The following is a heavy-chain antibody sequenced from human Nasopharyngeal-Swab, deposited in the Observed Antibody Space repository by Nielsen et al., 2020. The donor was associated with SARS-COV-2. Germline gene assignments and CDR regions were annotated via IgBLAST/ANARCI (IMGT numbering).Heavy chain of an antibody. CDR2: IYYSGST. D-gene: IGHD3-16*02. CDR1: GGSISSGGYY. V-gene: IGHV4-31*03. CDR3: ARGGDYAWGSYRNKFDY. J-gene: IGHJ4*02. Sequence: SETLSLTCTVSGGSISSGGYYWSWIRQHPGKGLEWIGYIYYSGSTYYNPSLKSRLTISVDTSKNQFSLKLSSVTAADTAVYYCARGGDYAWGSYRNKFDYWGQGTLVTVSS.